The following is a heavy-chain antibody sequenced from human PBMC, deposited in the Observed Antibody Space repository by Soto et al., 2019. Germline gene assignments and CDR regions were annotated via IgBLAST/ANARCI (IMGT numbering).Heavy chain of an antibody. V-gene: IGHV1-69*02. CDR3: AGSASGSRAYDI. Sequence: QVQLVQSGAEVNKPGSSVKVSCKASGGTFSSYTISWVRQAPGQGLEWMGRIIPILCIANYAQKFQGRVTITADKSEATAYMELSSLRSDDTAVYYCAGSASGSRAYDICGQGTMVTVSS. D-gene: IGHD3-10*01. CDR2: IIPILCIA. CDR1: GGTFSSYT. J-gene: IGHJ3*02.